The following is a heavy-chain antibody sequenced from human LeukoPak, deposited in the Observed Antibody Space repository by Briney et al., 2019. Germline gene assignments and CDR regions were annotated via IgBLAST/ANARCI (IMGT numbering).Heavy chain of an antibody. J-gene: IGHJ5*02. CDR1: GGSISSYY. CDR3: ARHVGYGNNWFDP. D-gene: IGHD5-18*01. V-gene: IGHV4-59*08. Sequence: PSETLSLTCTASGGSISSYYWSWIRQPPGKGLEWIGYIYYTGSTNYNPSLKSRVTISVDTSKNQFSLKLRSATAADTAVYYCARHVGYGNNWFDPWGQGTLVTVSS. CDR2: IYYTGST.